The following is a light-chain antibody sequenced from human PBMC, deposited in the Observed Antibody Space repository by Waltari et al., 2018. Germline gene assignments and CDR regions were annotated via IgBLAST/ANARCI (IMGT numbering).Light chain of an antibody. CDR1: QSVANY. V-gene: IGKV3-11*01. J-gene: IGKJ4*01. CDR3: QRYSNSPLT. Sequence: VILTQSPATLSLSPGERATLSCRASQSVANYLAWYQQKPGQAPRLLIYGASSQATGIPDRFSGTGSGTEFTLTISSLEPEDFAVYCCQRYSNSPLTFGGGTKVEIK. CDR2: GAS.